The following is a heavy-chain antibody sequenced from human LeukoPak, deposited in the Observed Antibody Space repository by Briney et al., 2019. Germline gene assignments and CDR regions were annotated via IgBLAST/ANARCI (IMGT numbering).Heavy chain of an antibody. CDR1: GFTVSSNY. CDR2: IYSGGST. D-gene: IGHD1-1*01. Sequence: GGSLRLSCAASGFTVSSNYMSWVRQAPGKGLEWVSVIYSGGSTYYADSVKGRFTIPRDNSKNTLYLQMNSLRAEDTAVYYCAMTGTTGLNDYWGQGTPVTVSS. J-gene: IGHJ4*02. CDR3: AMTGTTGLNDY. V-gene: IGHV3-66*01.